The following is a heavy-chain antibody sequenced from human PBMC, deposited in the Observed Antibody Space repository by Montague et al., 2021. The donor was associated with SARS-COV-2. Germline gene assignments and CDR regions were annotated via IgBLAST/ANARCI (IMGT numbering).Heavy chain of an antibody. CDR2: IYYSGSVTT. CDR3: ARRGGGEVFARFMYWYFDV. Sequence: SETLSLTCSVSGGSINNYYWGWVRQSPGKGLEWIGYIYYSGSVTTSYXXXLKSLVSISVDTSENQFSLKLTSVTAADTAVYYCARRGGGEVFARFMYWYFDVWSRGSLVTVSS. CDR1: GGSINNYY. J-gene: IGHJ2*01. V-gene: IGHV4-59*13. D-gene: IGHD2-21*01.